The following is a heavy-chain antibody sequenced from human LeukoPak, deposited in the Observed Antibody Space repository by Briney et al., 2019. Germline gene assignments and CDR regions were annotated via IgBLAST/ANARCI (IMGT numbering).Heavy chain of an antibody. J-gene: IGHJ6*03. CDR2: MNPNSGNT. D-gene: IGHD4-23*01. CDR1: GYTFTSYD. CDR3: ARDIRDYGGNFNYYYYMDV. V-gene: IGHV1-8*03. Sequence: GASVKVSCKASGYTFTSYDINWVRQATGQGLEWMGWMNPNSGNTGYAQKFQGRVTITRNTSISTAYMELSSLRSEDTAVYYCARDIRDYGGNFNYYYYMDVWGKGTTVTVSS.